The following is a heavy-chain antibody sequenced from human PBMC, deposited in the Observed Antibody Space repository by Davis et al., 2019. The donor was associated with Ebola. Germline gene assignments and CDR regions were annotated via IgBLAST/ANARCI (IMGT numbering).Heavy chain of an antibody. CDR3: AKGGSVYYYYGMDV. Sequence: GGSLRLSCAATGFSVNSNYMAWVRQAPGKGLEWVAVISYDGSNKYYADSVKGRFTISRDNSKNTLWLQMNSLRAEDTAVYYCAKGGSVYYYYGMDVWDQGTTVTISS. V-gene: IGHV3-30*18. CDR1: GFSVNSNY. CDR2: ISYDGSNK. D-gene: IGHD3-16*01. J-gene: IGHJ6*02.